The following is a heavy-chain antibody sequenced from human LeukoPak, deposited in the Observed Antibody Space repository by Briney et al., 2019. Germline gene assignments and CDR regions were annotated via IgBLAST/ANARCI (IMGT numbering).Heavy chain of an antibody. V-gene: IGHV3-30-3*01. CDR3: ARSYYYVVPFDY. CDR1: GFIFSNYA. J-gene: IGHJ4*02. D-gene: IGHD3-10*02. CDR2: ISYDGSNK. Sequence: GGSLRLSCAASGFIFSNYAMHWVRQAPGKGLEWVAAISYDGSNKYYADSVKGRFTISRDNPKKTLYLQMNSLRGEATAVYYCARSYYYVVPFDYWGQGTLVTVSS.